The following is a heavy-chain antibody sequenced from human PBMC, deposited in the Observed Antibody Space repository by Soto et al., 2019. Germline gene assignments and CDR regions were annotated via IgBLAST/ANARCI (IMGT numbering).Heavy chain of an antibody. J-gene: IGHJ5*02. V-gene: IGHV4-59*01. CDR1: GGSISSYY. CDR3: ARALRGPNWFDP. CDR2: IYYSGST. Sequence: SETLSLTCTVSGGSISSYYWSWIRQPPGKGLEWIGYIYYSGSTNYNPSLKSRVTISVDTSKKQFSLKLSSVTAADTAVYYCARALRGPNWFDPWGQGTLVTVSS.